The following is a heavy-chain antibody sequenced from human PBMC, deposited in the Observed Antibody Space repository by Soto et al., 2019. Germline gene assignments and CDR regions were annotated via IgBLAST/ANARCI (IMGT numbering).Heavy chain of an antibody. Sequence: QVQLQESGPGLVKPSQTLSLTCTVSGGSISSGGYYWSWIRQHPGKGLEWIGYIYYSGSTYYNPSLKSRVTISVDTSKNQFSLKLSSVTAADTAVYYCARGSRYCSSTSCYGYYFDYWGQGTLVTVSS. CDR1: GGSISSGGYY. CDR3: ARGSRYCSSTSCYGYYFDY. D-gene: IGHD2-2*01. V-gene: IGHV4-31*03. J-gene: IGHJ4*02. CDR2: IYYSGST.